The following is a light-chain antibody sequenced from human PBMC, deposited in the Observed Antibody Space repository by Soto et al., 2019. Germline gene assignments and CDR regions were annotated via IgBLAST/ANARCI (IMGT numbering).Light chain of an antibody. Sequence: EIVLTQSPATLSSSPGETATLSCRASQYVGSRLAWYQHKHGQAPRLLIYYMSKRATGIPARFSGSGSGTDFTLTISSLAPDDFAIYYCHQRQSWPRTFGQGTKVEIK. J-gene: IGKJ1*01. CDR3: HQRQSWPRT. CDR1: QYVGSR. CDR2: YMS. V-gene: IGKV3-11*01.